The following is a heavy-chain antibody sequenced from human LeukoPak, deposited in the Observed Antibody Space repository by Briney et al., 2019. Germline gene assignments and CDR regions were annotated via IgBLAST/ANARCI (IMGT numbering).Heavy chain of an antibody. Sequence: SSQTLSLTCTVSGGSISSGGYYWSWIRQHPGKGLEWIGYIYYSGSTYYSPSLKSRVTISVDTSKNQFSLKLSSVTAADTAVYYCARVRGGGIFCSGGSCYVDYWGQGTLVTVSS. CDR1: GGSISSGGYY. D-gene: IGHD2-15*01. V-gene: IGHV4-31*03. CDR3: ARVRGGGIFCSGGSCYVDY. CDR2: IYYSGST. J-gene: IGHJ4*02.